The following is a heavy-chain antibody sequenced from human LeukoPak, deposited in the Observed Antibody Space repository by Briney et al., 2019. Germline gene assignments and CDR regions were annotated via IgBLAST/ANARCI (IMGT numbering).Heavy chain of an antibody. CDR3: ARADWGDYGGYFDY. D-gene: IGHD4-17*01. Sequence: GASVKVSCKASGYTFTSYDINWVRQATGQGLEWMGWMNPNSGNTGYAQKFQGRVTMTRNTSISTAYMELSSLRSEDTAVYYCARADWGDYGGYFDYWGQGTLVTVSS. V-gene: IGHV1-8*01. CDR1: GYTFTSYD. J-gene: IGHJ4*02. CDR2: MNPNSGNT.